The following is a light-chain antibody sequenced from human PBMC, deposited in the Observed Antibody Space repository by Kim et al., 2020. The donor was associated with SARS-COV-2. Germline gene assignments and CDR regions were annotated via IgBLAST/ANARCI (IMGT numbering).Light chain of an antibody. V-gene: IGLV3-19*01. CDR2: GRN. CDR1: SLRNYY. Sequence: SSELTQDPVVSVALGQTVRITCQGDSLRNYYATWNQQKPRQAPVLVIYGRNNRPSGIPDRFSGSASGNTASLTISGTQAEDEADFYCQSRDSGGKVVFGGGTQLTVL. CDR3: QSRDSGGKVV. J-gene: IGLJ2*01.